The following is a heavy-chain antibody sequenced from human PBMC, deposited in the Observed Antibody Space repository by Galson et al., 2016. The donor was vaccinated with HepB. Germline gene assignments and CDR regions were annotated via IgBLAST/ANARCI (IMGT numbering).Heavy chain of an antibody. D-gene: IGHD4-11*01. CDR2: IYSGGGT. Sequence: AASGFTVGNNYMSWVRQVPGKGLEWASGIYSGGGTYYADSVKGRFTISRDKSKNTLYLQLNSLRAEDTAVYYCQTTNYYNGLDVWGQGTTVTVSS. CDR3: QTTNYYNGLDV. CDR1: GFTVGNNY. J-gene: IGHJ6*02. V-gene: IGHV3-66*01.